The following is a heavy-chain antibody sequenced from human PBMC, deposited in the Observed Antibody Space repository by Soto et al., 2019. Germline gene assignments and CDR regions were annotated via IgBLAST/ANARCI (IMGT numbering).Heavy chain of an antibody. Sequence: QVQLVQSGAEVRKPGASVKISSKASGYIFTRHFVHWVRQAPGQGLECMGLMNPNDGSTDYAQKFQGRVTMTTDTSTGTGYMELSSLRSEDTAVYYCARVNSGAYWYFDLWGRGTLVTVSP. CDR1: GYIFTRHF. CDR3: ARVNSGAYWYFDL. CDR2: MNPNDGST. V-gene: IGHV1-46*01. J-gene: IGHJ2*01. D-gene: IGHD1-26*01.